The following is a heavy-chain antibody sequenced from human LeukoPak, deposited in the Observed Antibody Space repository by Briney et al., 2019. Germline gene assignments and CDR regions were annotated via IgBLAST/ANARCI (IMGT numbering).Heavy chain of an antibody. V-gene: IGHV4-38-2*02. CDR2: VYHVGTT. D-gene: IGHD3-22*01. CDR3: AKSNGYGLIDI. J-gene: IGHJ3*02. Sequence: SETLSLICTVSGYSISSGYFWGWIRQPPGQGLEWIGVYHVGTTDYNPSLKSRVTISLDTSRNQFSLKLNSVTAADTAVYYCAKSNGYGLIDIWGQGTMVTVSS. CDR1: GYSISSGYF.